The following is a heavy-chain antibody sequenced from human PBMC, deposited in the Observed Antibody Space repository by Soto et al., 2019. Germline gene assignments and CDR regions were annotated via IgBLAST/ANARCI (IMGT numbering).Heavy chain of an antibody. Sequence: AETLSLTCTVSGGSISSYYWSWIRQPPGKGLEWIGYIYYSGSTNYNPSLKSRVTISVDTSKNQFSLKLSSVTAADTAVYYCARGSSYYDSSGNPFVYWGQGTLVTVSS. J-gene: IGHJ4*02. CDR1: GGSISSYY. V-gene: IGHV4-59*01. CDR3: ARGSSYYDSSGNPFVY. D-gene: IGHD3-22*01. CDR2: IYYSGST.